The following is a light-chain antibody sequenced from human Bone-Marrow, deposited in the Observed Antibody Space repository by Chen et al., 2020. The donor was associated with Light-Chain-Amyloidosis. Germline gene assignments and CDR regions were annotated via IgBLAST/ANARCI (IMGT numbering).Light chain of an antibody. Sequence: QSALTQPPSASGSPGQSVTISCTGASSDVGGYTFVSWCQQHPGKAPKLMIHEVSKRPSGVPDRFSGSKSGNTASLTVSGLQAEDEADYYCSSYLGNNNWVFGGGTKLTVL. CDR1: SSDVGGYTF. V-gene: IGLV2-8*01. CDR2: EVS. J-gene: IGLJ3*02. CDR3: SSYLGNNNWV.